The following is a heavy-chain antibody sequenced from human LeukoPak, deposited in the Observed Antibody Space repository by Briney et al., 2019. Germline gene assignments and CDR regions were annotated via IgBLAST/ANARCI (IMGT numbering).Heavy chain of an antibody. V-gene: IGHV5-51*01. CDR3: ARRFCGGGTCYSDYYFDY. CDR2: IYPGDSDT. CDR1: GYSFTSYW. D-gene: IGHD2-15*01. J-gene: IGHJ4*02. Sequence: GESLKISCKGSGYSFTSYWIGWVRQMPGKGLEWMGIIYPGDSDTRYSPSFQGQVTISADKSISTSYLQWSSLKASDTAMYYCARRFCGGGTCYSDYYFDYWGQGTLVTVSS.